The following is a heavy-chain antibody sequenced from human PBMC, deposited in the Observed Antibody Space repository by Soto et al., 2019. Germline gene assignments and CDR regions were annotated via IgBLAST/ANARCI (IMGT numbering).Heavy chain of an antibody. CDR2: INPNSGAT. J-gene: IGHJ5*02. Sequence: ASVKVSCKASGYTFTGYFMHWVRQAPGEGLEWMGWINPNSGATKYAPKFQGRVTMTRDTSNRTAYLELSRLTSDDTAIYYCARGGGTTLAPLPWGQGTPVTVSS. V-gene: IGHV1-2*02. D-gene: IGHD3-16*01. CDR1: GYTFTGYF. CDR3: ARGGGTTLAPLP.